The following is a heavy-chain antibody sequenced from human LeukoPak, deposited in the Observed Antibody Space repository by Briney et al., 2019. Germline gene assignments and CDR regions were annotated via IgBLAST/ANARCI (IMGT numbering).Heavy chain of an antibody. Sequence: GGSLKLSCAASGFTFSGSAIHWVRQSSGQGLEWVGQIDKKDKGSTTATAYAASVKGRFTISRDHSINTAYLQMKSLKTEDTALYYCTRDSGTYIWFDPWGQGTLVTVSS. CDR1: GFTFSGSA. CDR2: IDKKDKGSTTAT. CDR3: TRDSGTYIWFDP. D-gene: IGHD1-26*01. V-gene: IGHV3-73*01. J-gene: IGHJ5*02.